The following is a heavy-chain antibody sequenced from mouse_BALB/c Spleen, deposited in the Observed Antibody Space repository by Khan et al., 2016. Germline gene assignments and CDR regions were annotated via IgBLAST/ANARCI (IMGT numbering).Heavy chain of an antibody. CDR2: ISYSGST. J-gene: IGHJ3*01. V-gene: IGHV3-2*02. D-gene: IGHD4-1*01. CDR1: GYSITSDYA. Sequence: EVQLQESGPGLVKPSQSLSLTCTVTGYSITSDYAWNWIRQFPGNKLEWMGYISYSGSTSYNPSLKSRISITRDTSKNQFFLQLNSVTTEDTATYSCVRGGTGTKGPFAYWGQGTLVTVSA. CDR3: VRGGTGTKGPFAY.